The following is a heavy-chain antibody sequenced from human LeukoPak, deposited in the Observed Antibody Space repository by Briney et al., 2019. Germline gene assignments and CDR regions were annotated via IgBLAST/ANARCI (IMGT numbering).Heavy chain of an antibody. Sequence: SETLSLTCAVYGGSFSGYYWSWIRQPPGKGLEWIGEINHSGSTNYNPSLKSRVTISVDTSKNQFSLKLSSVTAADTAVYYCARGRRFLYGDYGGNWFDPWGQGTLVTVSS. CDR3: ARGRRFLYGDYGGNWFDP. CDR2: INHSGST. V-gene: IGHV4-34*01. D-gene: IGHD4-17*01. CDR1: GGSFSGYY. J-gene: IGHJ5*02.